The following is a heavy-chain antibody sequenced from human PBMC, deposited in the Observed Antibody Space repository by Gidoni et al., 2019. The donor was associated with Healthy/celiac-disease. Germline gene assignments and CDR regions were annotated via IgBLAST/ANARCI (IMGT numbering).Heavy chain of an antibody. CDR2: INPNSGGT. V-gene: IGHV1-2*06. D-gene: IGHD1-26*01. Sequence: MGRINPNSGGTNYAQKFQGRVTMTRDTSISTAYMELSRLRSDDTAVYYCAPGGIRSEGDTNDFDYWGQGTLVTVSS. CDR3: APGGIRSEGDTNDFDY. J-gene: IGHJ4*02.